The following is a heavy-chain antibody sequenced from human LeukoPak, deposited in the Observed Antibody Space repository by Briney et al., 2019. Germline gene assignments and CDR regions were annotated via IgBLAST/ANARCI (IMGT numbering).Heavy chain of an antibody. CDR3: ARDCVRIIMVRGVPLSPQTVFDP. CDR2: ISYDGSNK. J-gene: IGHJ5*02. V-gene: IGHV3-30*03. Sequence: GGSLSLSCAASGFTLSSYAMHWVRQAPGKGLEWVAVISYDGSNKYSPDSVKGRFTISRDNSKNALYLEMNSLRAEDTAGYYCARDCVRIIMVRGVPLSPQTVFDPWGQGTLVTVSS. CDR1: GFTLSSYA. D-gene: IGHD3-10*01.